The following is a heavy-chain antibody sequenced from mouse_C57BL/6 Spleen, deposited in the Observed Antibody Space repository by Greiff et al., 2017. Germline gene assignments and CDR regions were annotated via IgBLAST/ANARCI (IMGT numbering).Heavy chain of an antibody. J-gene: IGHJ2*01. CDR3: ARVGYYMDY. Sequence: EVMLVESGGGLVKPGGSLKLSCAASGFTFSDYGMHWVRQAPEKGLEWVAYISSGSSTNYYADTVKGRFTITRDNDKNTLFLQMTRLRSEDTAMYYCARVGYYMDYWGQGTTLTVSS. CDR1: GFTFSDYG. D-gene: IGHD2-12*01. CDR2: ISSGSSTN. V-gene: IGHV5-17*01.